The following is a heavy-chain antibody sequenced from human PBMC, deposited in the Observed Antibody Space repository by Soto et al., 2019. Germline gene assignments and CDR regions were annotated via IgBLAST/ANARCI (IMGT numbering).Heavy chain of an antibody. CDR2: IKSKTDGGTT. CDR1: GFTFSNAW. D-gene: IGHD3-3*01. Sequence: GGSLRLSCAASGFTFSNAWMNWVRQAPGKGLEWVGRIKSKTDGGTTDYAAPVKGRFTISRDDSKNTLYLQMNSLKTEDTAVYYCTTDQRYHFWSGYWTYYYYYGMDVWGQGTTVTVSS. CDR3: TTDQRYHFWSGYWTYYYYYGMDV. J-gene: IGHJ6*02. V-gene: IGHV3-15*07.